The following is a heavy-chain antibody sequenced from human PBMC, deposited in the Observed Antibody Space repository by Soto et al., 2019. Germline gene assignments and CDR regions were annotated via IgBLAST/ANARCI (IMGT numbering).Heavy chain of an antibody. Sequence: SETLSLTCTVSGGSFSSGSYYWSWIRQPPGKGLEWIGYIYYNRSTNSNPSINRLVTISVDTSNNQSSLKLSSVTAADTAVYYCARNYDDSSGYFYYYGMDVWGQGTTVTVSS. CDR3: ARNYDDSSGYFYYYGMDV. D-gene: IGHD3-22*01. CDR2: IYYNRST. J-gene: IGHJ6*02. CDR1: GGSFSSGSYY. V-gene: IGHV4-61*01.